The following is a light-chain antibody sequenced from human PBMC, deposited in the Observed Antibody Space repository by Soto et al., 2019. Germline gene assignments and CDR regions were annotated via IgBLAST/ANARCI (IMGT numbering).Light chain of an antibody. CDR2: GAS. Sequence: EILLTQSPGTLSLSPGEGATLSCRASQSIISSYLAWYQQKPGQAPRLLIYGASSRATGIPDRFSGSGSGKDFSLTISRLEPEDFAVYYCQQYATSPGTFGQGTKVEIK. CDR3: QQYATSPGT. J-gene: IGKJ1*01. CDR1: QSIISSY. V-gene: IGKV3-20*01.